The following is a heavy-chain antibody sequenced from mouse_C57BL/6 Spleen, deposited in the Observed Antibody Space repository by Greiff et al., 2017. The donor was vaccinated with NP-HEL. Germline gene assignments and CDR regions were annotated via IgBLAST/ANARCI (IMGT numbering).Heavy chain of an antibody. D-gene: IGHD4-1*01. J-gene: IGHJ2*01. Sequence: VQLQESGAELVRPGASVKLSCKASGYTFTDYYINWVKQRPGQGLEWIARIYPGSGNTYYNEKFKGKATLTAEKSSSTAYMQLSSLTSEDSAVYFCARDWEGYWGQGTTLTVSS. V-gene: IGHV1-76*01. CDR1: GYTFTDYY. CDR2: IYPGSGNT. CDR3: ARDWEGY.